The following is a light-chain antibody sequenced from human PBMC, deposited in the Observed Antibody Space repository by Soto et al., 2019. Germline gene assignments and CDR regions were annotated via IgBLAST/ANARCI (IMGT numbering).Light chain of an antibody. CDR1: SSNIGAGYD. J-gene: IGLJ1*01. V-gene: IGLV1-40*01. CDR2: ASY. Sequence: QSVLTQPPSVSRAPGQRVTISCTVSSSNIGAGYDVHWYQQLPRTAPKLLIFASYNRPSGVPDRFSGSKSGTSASLAITGLQAEDEAEYYCLSYDSSLSGYVFGIGTKVTVL. CDR3: LSYDSSLSGYV.